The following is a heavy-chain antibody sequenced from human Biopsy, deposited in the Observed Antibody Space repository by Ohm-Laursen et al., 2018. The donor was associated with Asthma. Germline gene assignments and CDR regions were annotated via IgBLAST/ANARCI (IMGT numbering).Heavy chain of an antibody. V-gene: IGHV4-31*03. D-gene: IGHD3-22*01. Sequence: PSQTLSLTCTVSSGSITSGGYYWTWIRQHPGKVLEWIGVIYYSGSTYYNPSLKSRVSISIDTSKNQFSLKLSSVTAADTAVYYCARAQDYYDSRGYYRSFDYWGQGTLVTVSS. J-gene: IGHJ4*02. CDR3: ARAQDYYDSRGYYRSFDY. CDR2: IYYSGST. CDR1: SGSITSGGYY.